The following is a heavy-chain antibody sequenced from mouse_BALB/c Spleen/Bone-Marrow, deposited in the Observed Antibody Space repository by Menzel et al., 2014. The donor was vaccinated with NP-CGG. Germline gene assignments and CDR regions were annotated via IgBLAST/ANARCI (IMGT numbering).Heavy chain of an antibody. CDR3: ARHEDGYYDAMDY. V-gene: IGHV5-12-1*01. D-gene: IGHD2-3*01. Sequence: EVKLQESGGGLVKPGGSLKRSCAASGFAFSSYDMSWVRQTPEKRLEWVAYISSGGGSTYYPDTVKGRFTISRDNAKNXLYLQXXSLKSEDTAMYYCARHEDGYYDAMDYWGQGTSVTVSS. J-gene: IGHJ4*01. CDR2: ISSGGGST. CDR1: GFAFSSYD.